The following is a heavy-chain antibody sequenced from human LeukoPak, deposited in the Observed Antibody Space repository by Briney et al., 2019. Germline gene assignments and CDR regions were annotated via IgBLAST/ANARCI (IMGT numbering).Heavy chain of an antibody. J-gene: IGHJ4*02. CDR1: GFTFSSYE. V-gene: IGHV4-38-2*01. CDR2: IYRSGST. CDR3: ARFEDDGDWGWDYFDY. D-gene: IGHD4-17*01. Sequence: LRLSCAASGFTFSSYEMNWVRQAPGKGLEWIGSIYRSGSTYYNPSPKSRVTISVDTSKNQFSLKLSSVTAADTAVYYCARFEDDGDWGWDYFDYWGQGTLVTVSS.